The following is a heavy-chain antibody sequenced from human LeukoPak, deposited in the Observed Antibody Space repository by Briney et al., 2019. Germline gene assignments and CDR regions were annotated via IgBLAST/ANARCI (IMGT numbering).Heavy chain of an antibody. J-gene: IGHJ3*02. Sequence: GGSLRLSCAASGFTVSSNHMSWVRQAPGKGLEWVSLIYSGGGTYYADSVKGRFTISRDSSKNTFYLQMNSPRVEDTAVYYCAREGVLRHNTFDIWGQGTMVTVSA. V-gene: IGHV3-66*01. CDR1: GFTVSSNH. CDR3: AREGVLRHNTFDI. CDR2: IYSGGGT. D-gene: IGHD2/OR15-2a*01.